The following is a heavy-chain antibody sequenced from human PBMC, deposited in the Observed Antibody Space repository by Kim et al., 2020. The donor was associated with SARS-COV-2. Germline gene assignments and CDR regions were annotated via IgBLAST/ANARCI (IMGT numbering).Heavy chain of an antibody. CDR3: ARENPGPGDS. J-gene: IGHJ4*02. Sequence: GGSLRLSCAASGFIFSSYWMHWVRQAPGKGLVWVSRINSDGSIISYAEFVKGRFTISRDNAKNTVYLQMNSLGAEDTAVYYCARENPGPGDSWGQGTLVTVSS. CDR1: GFIFSSYW. V-gene: IGHV3-74*01. CDR2: INSDGSII. D-gene: IGHD7-27*01.